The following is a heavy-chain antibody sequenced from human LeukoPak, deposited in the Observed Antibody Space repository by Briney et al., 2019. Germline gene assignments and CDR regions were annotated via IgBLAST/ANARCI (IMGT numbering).Heavy chain of an antibody. CDR1: GFTFSSYG. V-gene: IGHV3-30*02. CDR2: IRYDGRNK. CDR3: AKALYSSGPDAFDI. D-gene: IGHD6-25*01. J-gene: IGHJ3*02. Sequence: GGSLRLSCAASGFTFSSYGMHWVRQAPGKGLEWVAMIRYDGRNKYYEESVKGRFTISRDNSKNTLYLQMNSLRAEDTAVYYCAKALYSSGPDAFDIWGQGTMVTVSS.